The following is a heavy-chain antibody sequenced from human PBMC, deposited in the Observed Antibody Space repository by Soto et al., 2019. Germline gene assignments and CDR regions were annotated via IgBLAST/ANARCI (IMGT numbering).Heavy chain of an antibody. CDR2: ISAYNGNT. Sequence: VASVKVSCKASGYTFTSYGISWVRQAPGQGLEWMGWISAYNGNTNYAQKLQGRVTMTTDTSTSTAYMELRSLRSDDTAVYYCARSVDIAMVTYYYYGMDVWGQGTTVTVSS. CDR1: GYTFTSYG. V-gene: IGHV1-18*01. J-gene: IGHJ6*02. D-gene: IGHD5-18*01. CDR3: ARSVDIAMVTYYYYGMDV.